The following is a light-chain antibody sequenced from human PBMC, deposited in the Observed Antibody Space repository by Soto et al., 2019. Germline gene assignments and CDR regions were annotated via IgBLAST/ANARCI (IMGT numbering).Light chain of an antibody. Sequence: EIVLTQSPATLSLSPGERATLSCRASQSVSSYLAWYQQKPGQAPRLLIYDASNRATGIPVRFSGSGSGTDFTLTISSLEPADFAVYYCQQRSNGFTFCPGTKVDIK. CDR1: QSVSSY. CDR2: DAS. CDR3: QQRSNGFT. V-gene: IGKV3-11*01. J-gene: IGKJ3*01.